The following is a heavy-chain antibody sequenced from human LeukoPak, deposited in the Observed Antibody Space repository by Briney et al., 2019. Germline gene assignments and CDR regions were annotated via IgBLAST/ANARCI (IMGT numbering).Heavy chain of an antibody. V-gene: IGHV3-20*04. CDR3: ARVGASSGYYFDY. Sequence: GGPLRLSCTAPGFTFDDYGRGWVRQVPGKGLKWVSGINWNGGSTGYADSVKGRFTIPRDNAKKSLHLLMNSLRAEDTALYYCARVGASSGYYFDYWGQGTLVTVSS. D-gene: IGHD3-22*01. CDR1: GFTFDDYG. CDR2: INWNGGST. J-gene: IGHJ4*02.